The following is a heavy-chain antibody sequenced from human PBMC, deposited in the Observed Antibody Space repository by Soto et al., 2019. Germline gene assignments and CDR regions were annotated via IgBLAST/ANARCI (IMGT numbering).Heavy chain of an antibody. J-gene: IGHJ5*02. CDR1: GFTFSSYW. CDR2: IKQDGSEK. Sequence: AQLVESGGGLVQPGGSLRVSCAVSGFTFSSYWMSWVHQAPGKGLEWVAKIKQDGSEKDYVDSVKGRFTISRDNANNSLYLHMYSLRVEDTAVYYCARGGRDAYNWFDPWGQGTLVTVSS. V-gene: IGHV3-7*01. CDR3: ARGGRDAYNWFDP. D-gene: IGHD3-16*01.